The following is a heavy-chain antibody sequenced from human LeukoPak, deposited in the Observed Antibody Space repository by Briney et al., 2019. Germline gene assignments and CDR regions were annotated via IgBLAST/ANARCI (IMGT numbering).Heavy chain of an antibody. CDR2: ISYSGST. CDR1: GGSISSYY. D-gene: IGHD3-10*01. Sequence: PSETLSLTCTVSGGSISSYYWSWIRQPPGKGLEWIGYISYSGSTNYNPSLKSRVTISVDTSKNQFSLKLSSVTAADTAVYYCARGTMVRGVNLYYFDYWGQGTLVTVSS. J-gene: IGHJ4*02. V-gene: IGHV4-59*01. CDR3: ARGTMVRGVNLYYFDY.